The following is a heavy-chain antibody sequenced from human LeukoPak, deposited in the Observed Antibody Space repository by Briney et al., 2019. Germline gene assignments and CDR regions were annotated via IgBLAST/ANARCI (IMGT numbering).Heavy chain of an antibody. CDR2: IDPSDSYT. CDR3: ARQGLDGDYVDY. D-gene: IGHD4-17*01. Sequence: GESLKISCKGSGYSFTSYWINWVRQMPRKGLEWMGRIDPSDSYTNYSPSFQGHVTISTDKSISTAYLQWSSLKASDTAMYYCARQGLDGDYVDYWGQGTLVTVSS. J-gene: IGHJ4*02. V-gene: IGHV5-10-1*01. CDR1: GYSFTSYW.